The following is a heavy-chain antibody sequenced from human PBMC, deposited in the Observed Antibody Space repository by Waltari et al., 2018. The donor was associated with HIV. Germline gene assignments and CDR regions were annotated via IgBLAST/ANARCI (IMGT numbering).Heavy chain of an antibody. CDR2: INTNPGNP. CDR3: ARARMIVASPAHP. CDR1: GYTLPSYA. J-gene: IGHJ5*02. V-gene: IGHV7-4-1*02. Sequence: VQLAHSGSECKKPGTSVRVSCKDSGYTLPSYAVNWVRQAPGQGLEWMGWINTNPGNPTYAHGFTGRFVFSLDTSVSTAYLHISSLKAEDTAVYYCARARMIVASPAHPWGQGTLVTVSS. D-gene: IGHD3-22*01.